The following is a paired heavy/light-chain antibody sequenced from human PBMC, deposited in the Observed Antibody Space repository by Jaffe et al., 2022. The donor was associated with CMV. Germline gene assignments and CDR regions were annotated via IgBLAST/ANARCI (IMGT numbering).Light chain of an antibody. CDR3: SSYTSSSSWV. J-gene: IGLJ3*02. CDR1: SSDVGGYNY. Sequence: QSALTQPASVSGSPGQSITISCTGTSSDVGGYNYVSWYQQHPGKAPKLMIYDVSNRPSGVSNRFSGSKSGNTASLTISGLQAEDEADYYCSSYTSSSSWVFGGGTKLTVL. V-gene: IGLV2-14*03. CDR2: DVS.
Heavy chain of an antibody. V-gene: IGHV3-21*01. CDR2: ISSSSSYI. CDR1: GFTFSSYS. Sequence: EVQLVESGGGLVKPGGSLRLSCAASGFTFSSYSMNWVRQAPGKGLEWVSSISSSSSYIYYADSVKGRFTISRDNAKNSLYLQMNSLRAEDTAVYYCARGNGYDFWSGYFPDPVSNWFDPWGQGTLVTVSS. J-gene: IGHJ5*02. D-gene: IGHD3-3*01. CDR3: ARGNGYDFWSGYFPDPVSNWFDP.